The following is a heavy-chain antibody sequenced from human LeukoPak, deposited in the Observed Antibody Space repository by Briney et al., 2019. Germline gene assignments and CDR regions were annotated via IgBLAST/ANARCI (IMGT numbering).Heavy chain of an antibody. V-gene: IGHV3-23*01. D-gene: IGHD3-10*01. CDR1: GFTSSSYA. CDR3: AKSSPFGSGTYYYPFDY. Sequence: PGGSLRFSCAASGFTSSSYAMSWVPQAPGKGLAWVSAISSSGGSTYYADCERGRFTMSRDNSKNMLYLQMNSLRAEDTAVYYCAKSSPFGSGTYYYPFDYWGQGTLVTVSS. J-gene: IGHJ4*02. CDR2: ISSSGGST.